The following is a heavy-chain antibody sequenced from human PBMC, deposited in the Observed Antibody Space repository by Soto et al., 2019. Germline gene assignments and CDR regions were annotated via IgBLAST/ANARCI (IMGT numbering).Heavy chain of an antibody. CDR2: VYYSGST. V-gene: IGHV4-39*01. J-gene: IGHJ4*02. D-gene: IGHD3-9*01. Sequence: SETLSLTCPFSGFSVSSSIYYWGWVRQPPGKGLEWIGSVYYSGSTYYNPSLESRVTISVDKSKNQFSLKLMSLSAADTAVYYCGRLEGLATISYYFDYWGQGALVTVSS. CDR1: GFSVSSSIYY. CDR3: GRLEGLATISYYFDY.